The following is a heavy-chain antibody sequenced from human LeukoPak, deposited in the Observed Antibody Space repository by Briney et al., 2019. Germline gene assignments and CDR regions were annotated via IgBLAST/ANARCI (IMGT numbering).Heavy chain of an antibody. CDR2: VRSSGVST. J-gene: IGHJ4*02. V-gene: IGHV3-23*01. CDR1: GFPFTTYS. D-gene: IGHD3-10*01. CDR3: AKEVRESAWYYFDY. Sequence: PGGSLRLSCAASGFPFTTYSMNWVRQAPGKGLEWVSGVRSSGVSTYYADSVKGRFTISRDNSKNTLYLQMNSLRAEDTAVYYCAKEVRESAWYYFDYWGQGTLVTVSS.